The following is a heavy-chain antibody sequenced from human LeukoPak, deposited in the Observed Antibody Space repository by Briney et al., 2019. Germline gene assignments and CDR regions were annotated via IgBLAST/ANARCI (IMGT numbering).Heavy chain of an antibody. CDR3: ASPYDSSGYP. V-gene: IGHV3-30*02. D-gene: IGHD3-22*01. J-gene: IGHJ5*02. CDR1: GFTFSGYD. Sequence: GGSLRLSCAASGFTFSGYDMHWVRQAPGKGLEWVAFIRYDGSNKYYADSVKGRFTISRDNSKNTLYLQMNSLRAEDTAVYYCASPYDSSGYPWGQGTLVTVSS. CDR2: IRYDGSNK.